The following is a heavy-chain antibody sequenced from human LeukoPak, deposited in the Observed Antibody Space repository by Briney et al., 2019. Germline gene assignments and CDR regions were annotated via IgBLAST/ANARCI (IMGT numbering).Heavy chain of an antibody. CDR1: GFTFSSYA. V-gene: IGHV3-30*04. J-gene: IGHJ5*02. CDR2: ISYDGSNK. CDR3: ASQPGIVDP. Sequence: PGGSLRLSCAASGFTFSSYAMHWVRQAPGKGLEWVAVISYDGSNKYYADSVKGRFTISRDNSKNTLYLQMNSLRAEDTAVYYCASQPGIVDPWGQGTLVTVSS. D-gene: IGHD6-13*01.